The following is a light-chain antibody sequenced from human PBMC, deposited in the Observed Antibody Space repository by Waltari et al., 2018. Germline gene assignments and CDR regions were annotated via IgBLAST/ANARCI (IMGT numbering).Light chain of an antibody. V-gene: IGKV1-5*01. CDR3: QRYNSYANT. CDR1: QSINTY. Sequence: DIQMTQSPSSVSASVGDRVTITCRASQSINTYLAWYQQKPGKAPKLLIYGASTLESGVPGRFSGTGSGTEFTLTISSLQPDDFATYYCQRYNSYANTFGQGTKVDIK. J-gene: IGKJ2*01. CDR2: GAS.